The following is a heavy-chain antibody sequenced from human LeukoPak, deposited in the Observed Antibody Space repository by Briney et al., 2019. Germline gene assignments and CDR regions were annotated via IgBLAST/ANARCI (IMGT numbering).Heavy chain of an antibody. Sequence: KSGGSLRLSCAASGFTFSNAWMSWVRQAPGKGLGWVGRIKSKTDGGTTDYAAPVKGRFTISRDDSKNTLYLQMNSLKTEDTAVYYCTTFGYSYGPTWGYYYYYGMDVWGQGTTVTVSS. CDR1: GFTFSNAW. V-gene: IGHV3-15*01. CDR2: IKSKTDGGTT. D-gene: IGHD5-18*01. CDR3: TTFGYSYGPTWGYYYYYGMDV. J-gene: IGHJ6*02.